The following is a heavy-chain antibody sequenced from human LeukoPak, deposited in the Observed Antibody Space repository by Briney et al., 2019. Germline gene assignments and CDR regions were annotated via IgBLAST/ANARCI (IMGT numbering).Heavy chain of an antibody. CDR2: INHSGST. CDR3: ARALGGSYYYYGMDV. D-gene: IGHD3-16*01. V-gene: IGHV4-34*01. Sequence: PSETLSLTCAVYGGSFSGYYWSWIRQPPGKGLEWIGEINHSGSTNYNPSLKSRVTISVDTSKNQFSLKLSSVTAADTAVYYCARALGGSYYYYGMDVWGQGTTVTVSS. J-gene: IGHJ6*02. CDR1: GGSFSGYY.